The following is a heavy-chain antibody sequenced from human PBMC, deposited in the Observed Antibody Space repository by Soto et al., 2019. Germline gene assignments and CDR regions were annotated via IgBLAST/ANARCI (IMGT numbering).Heavy chain of an antibody. Sequence: SETLSLTCTVSGGSISSGGYYWSWIRQHPGKGLEWIGYIYYSGSTYYNPSLKSRVTISVDTSKNQFSLKLSSVTAADTAVYYCARWQGPLLVFDYWGQGTLVTV. CDR1: GGSISSGGYY. CDR3: ARWQGPLLVFDY. V-gene: IGHV4-31*03. CDR2: IYYSGST. J-gene: IGHJ4*02.